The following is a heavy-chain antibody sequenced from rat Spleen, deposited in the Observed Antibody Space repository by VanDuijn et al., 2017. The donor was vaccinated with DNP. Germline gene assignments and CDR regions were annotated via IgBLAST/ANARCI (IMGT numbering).Heavy chain of an antibody. Sequence: EVQLQESGPGLVKPSQSLSLTCSVTGYSITSSYRWNWIRKFPGNKLEWMGYINSAGSTNYNPSLKSRISITRDTSKNQFFLQVNSVTTEDTATYYCARGATWDYWGQGVMVTVSS. CDR2: INSAGST. CDR3: ARGATWDY. V-gene: IGHV3-3*01. D-gene: IGHD1-11*01. J-gene: IGHJ2*01. CDR1: GYSITSSYR.